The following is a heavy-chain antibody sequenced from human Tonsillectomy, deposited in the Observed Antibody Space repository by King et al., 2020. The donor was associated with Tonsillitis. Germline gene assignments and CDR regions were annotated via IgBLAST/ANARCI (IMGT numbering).Heavy chain of an antibody. V-gene: IGHV3-74*02. CDR2: INGDGGTT. D-gene: IGHD2-2*01. CDR3: ARSYCSTTACYDI. Sequence: VQLVESGGGLVQPGGSLRLSCAASGFTFSRYWMHWVRQAPGKGLVWVSHINGDGGTTNYADSVKGRFTIYRDNAKNTQHLQMNSLRAEDTAVYYCARSYCSTTACYDIWGQGTLVTVSS. CDR1: GFTFSRYW. J-gene: IGHJ4*02.